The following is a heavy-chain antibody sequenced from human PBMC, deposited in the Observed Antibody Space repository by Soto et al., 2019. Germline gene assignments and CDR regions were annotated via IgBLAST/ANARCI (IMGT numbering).Heavy chain of an antibody. V-gene: IGHV4-59*08. CDR3: ARPRYGGNSWFDP. Sequence: SETLSLTCTVSGDSISSYYWSWIRQPPGKRLEWIGYIYYSGITNYNPSLKSRVTISVDTSKNQFSLKLSSVTAADTAVYYCARPRYGGNSWFDPWGQGTLVTVSS. D-gene: IGHD4-17*01. J-gene: IGHJ5*02. CDR1: GDSISSYY. CDR2: IYYSGIT.